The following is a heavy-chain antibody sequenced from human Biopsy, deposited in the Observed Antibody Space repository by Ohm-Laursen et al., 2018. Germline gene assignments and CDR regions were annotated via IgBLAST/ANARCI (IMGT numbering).Heavy chain of an antibody. V-gene: IGHV4-39*01. CDR2: ISYTGST. CDR1: GDFISSSSYY. Sequence: SETLSLTCTVSGDFISSSSYYWGWIRQPPGKGLEWIGSISYTGSTHDNPSLTSRVTISVDTSTNQFSLKVSSVTAADTALYFCARHPTGFWFDPWGHGTLVTVSS. J-gene: IGHJ5*02. CDR3: ARHPTGFWFDP.